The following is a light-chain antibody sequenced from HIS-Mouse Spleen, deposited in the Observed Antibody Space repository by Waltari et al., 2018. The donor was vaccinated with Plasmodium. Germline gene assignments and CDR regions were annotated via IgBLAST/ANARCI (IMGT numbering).Light chain of an antibody. V-gene: IGKV4-1*01. CDR1: PCVLYSSNNKNY. Sequence: DIVMHQSPDSLAVSLGERATINCKSSPCVLYSSNNKNYLAWYQQKPGQPPKLLIYWASTRESGVPDRFSGSGSGTDFTLTISSLQAEDVAVYYCQQYYSTLTWTFGQGTKVEIK. CDR2: WAS. CDR3: QQYYSTLTWT. J-gene: IGKJ1*01.